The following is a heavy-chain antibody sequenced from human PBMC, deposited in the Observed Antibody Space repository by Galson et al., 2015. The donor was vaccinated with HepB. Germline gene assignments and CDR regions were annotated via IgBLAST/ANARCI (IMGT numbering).Heavy chain of an antibody. CDR1: GFTFSSYA. CDR2: ISYDGSNQ. V-gene: IGHV3-30-3*01. D-gene: IGHD2-2*01. CDR3: ARDRCSSTSCYYYYYYYMDV. Sequence: SLRLSCAASGFTFSSYAMHWVRQAPGKGLEWVAVISYDGSNQYYADSVKGRFTISRDNSRNTLYLQMNSLRAEDTAVYYCARDRCSSTSCYYYYYYYMDVWGKGTTVTVSS. J-gene: IGHJ6*03.